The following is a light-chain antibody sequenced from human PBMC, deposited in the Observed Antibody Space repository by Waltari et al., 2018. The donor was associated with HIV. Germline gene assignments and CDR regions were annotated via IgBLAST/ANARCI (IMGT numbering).Light chain of an antibody. CDR1: SFSRPY. V-gene: IGLV3-25*03. Sequence: YGLTQPPSVSVSPVQTAPIACSGDSFSRPYCAWYPQKAGQAPTLVIDKDTVRPSEIPERFAGSTSGTTLTLTISGVQAEDEADYFCQSTDSAGTHVLFGGGTRLNVL. CDR3: QSTDSAGTHVL. J-gene: IGLJ2*01. CDR2: KDT.